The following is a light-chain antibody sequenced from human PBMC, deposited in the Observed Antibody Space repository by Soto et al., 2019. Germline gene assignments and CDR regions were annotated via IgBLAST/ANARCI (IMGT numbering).Light chain of an antibody. V-gene: IGLV1-40*01. Sequence: QSVLTQPPSVSGAPGQRVTISCTGSSSNIGAGYDVHWYQQLPGTAPKLLIYGNSNRPSGVPDRFSGSKSGTSASLAITGLQAEDEADYYCKSYASSLSGGDVVFGGGTKLTVL. CDR1: SSNIGAGYD. CDR2: GNS. CDR3: KSYASSLSGGDVV. J-gene: IGLJ2*01.